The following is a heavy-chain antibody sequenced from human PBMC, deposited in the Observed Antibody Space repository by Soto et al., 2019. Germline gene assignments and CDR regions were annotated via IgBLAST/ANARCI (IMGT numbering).Heavy chain of an antibody. CDR2: INPSGDTT. Sequence: GASVKVSCKAAGYTFNAYSMHWVRQAPGQGLEWMGMINPSGDTTTYAQNFQGRVTMTRDTSTTTVSMELSGLRSEDTAVYYCARDWALDYWGQGTLVTVSS. V-gene: IGHV1-46*02. D-gene: IGHD7-27*01. J-gene: IGHJ4*02. CDR1: GYTFNAYS. CDR3: ARDWALDY.